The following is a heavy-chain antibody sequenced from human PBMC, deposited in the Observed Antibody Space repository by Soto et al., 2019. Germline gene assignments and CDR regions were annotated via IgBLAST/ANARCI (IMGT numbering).Heavy chain of an antibody. CDR3: ARTTAVPNTLRSRYFFDY. D-gene: IGHD4-17*01. CDR2: VYYSGTT. Sequence: PSETLSLTCSVSGGSVSNKTYYWSWIRQPPGKRLEWIGYVYYSGTTNYNPSLQSRVTLSGDLSKNQFSLRLSSVTTADTALYYCARTTAVPNTLRSRYFFDYWGQGTRVTSPQ. V-gene: IGHV4-61*01. J-gene: IGHJ4*02. CDR1: GGSVSNKTYY.